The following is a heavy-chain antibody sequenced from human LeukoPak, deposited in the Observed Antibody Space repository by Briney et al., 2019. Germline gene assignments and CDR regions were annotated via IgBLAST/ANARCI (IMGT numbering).Heavy chain of an antibody. Sequence: PGGSLRLSCAASGFTFSSYGMHWVRQAPGKGLEWVAVIWYDGSNKYYADSVKGRFTISRDNSKNTPYLQMNSLRAEDTAVYYCAREWQITGYYDFWSGYFDYWGQGTLVTVSS. CDR1: GFTFSSYG. J-gene: IGHJ4*02. D-gene: IGHD3-3*01. CDR2: IWYDGSNK. CDR3: AREWQITGYYDFWSGYFDY. V-gene: IGHV3-33*01.